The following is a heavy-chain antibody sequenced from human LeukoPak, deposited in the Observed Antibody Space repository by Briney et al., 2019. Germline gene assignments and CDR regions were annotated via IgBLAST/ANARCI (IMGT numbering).Heavy chain of an antibody. CDR1: GYSFTSYW. Sequence: GESLKISCKASGYSFTSYWIAWVRHMPGKGMEWMGIISPGDSDTRYSPSFQGQVTISVDKSITTAYLQWSSLKASDIAMYYCARKYGSGGTFDYWGRGTLVTVSS. CDR2: ISPGDSDT. V-gene: IGHV5-51*01. J-gene: IGHJ4*02. CDR3: ARKYGSGGTFDY. D-gene: IGHD6-19*01.